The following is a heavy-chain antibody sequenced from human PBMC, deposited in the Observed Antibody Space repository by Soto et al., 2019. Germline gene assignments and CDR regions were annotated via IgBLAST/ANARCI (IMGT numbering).Heavy chain of an antibody. D-gene: IGHD2-2*01. J-gene: IGHJ4*02. CDR2: ISTSGGNT. V-gene: IGHV3-23*01. CDR3: APGGTPAAVPRWGLDN. CDR1: GFTFSSYA. Sequence: PGGSLRLSCVASGFTFSSYAMNWVRKAPGKGLEWVSAISTSGGNTYYADSVKGRFTISRDNSKNTLYLQMNSLRVEDTAVYYCAPGGTPAAVPRWGLDNWGQGILVTVSS.